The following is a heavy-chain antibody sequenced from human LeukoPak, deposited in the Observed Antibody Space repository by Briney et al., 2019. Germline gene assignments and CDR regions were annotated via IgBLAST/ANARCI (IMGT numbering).Heavy chain of an antibody. CDR3: ARGPTSITGTTDY. CDR2: INHSGST. V-gene: IGHV4-34*01. CDR1: GGSFSGYY. J-gene: IGHJ4*02. Sequence: SETPSLTCAVYGGSFSGYYWSWIRQPPGKGLEWIGEINHSGSTNYNPSLKSRVTISVDTSKNQFSLKLSSVTAAETAVYYCARGPTSITGTTDYWGQGTLVTVSS. D-gene: IGHD1/OR15-1a*01.